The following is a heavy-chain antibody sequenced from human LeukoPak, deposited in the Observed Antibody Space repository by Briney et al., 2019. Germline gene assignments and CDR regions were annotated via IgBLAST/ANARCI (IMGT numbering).Heavy chain of an antibody. CDR1: GFRFSSEN. V-gene: IGHV3-48*02. CDR2: ISGSGSPV. J-gene: IGHJ4*02. Sequence: GRSLRLSCAASGFRFSSENMNWVRQAPGKGPEWLSYISGSGSPVAYADSVKGRFTISRDNGRNLLYLQMISLRDEDTAVYYCARGLGSSWFYRWGQGTLVTVSS. CDR3: ARGLGSSWFYR. D-gene: IGHD6-13*01.